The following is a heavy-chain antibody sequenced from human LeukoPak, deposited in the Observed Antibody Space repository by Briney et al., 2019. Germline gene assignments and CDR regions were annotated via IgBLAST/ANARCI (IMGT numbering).Heavy chain of an antibody. CDR2: ISSSGSTI. D-gene: IGHD2-15*01. CDR1: GFTFSSYE. J-gene: IGHJ4*02. CDR3: AKVPSRVVVVAATGYYFDY. V-gene: IGHV3-48*03. Sequence: GGSLRLSCAASGFTFSSYEMNWVRQAPGKGLEWVSYISSSGSTIYYADSVKGRFTISRDNAKNSLYLQMNSLRAEDTAVYYCAKVPSRVVVVAATGYYFDYWGQGTLSPSPQ.